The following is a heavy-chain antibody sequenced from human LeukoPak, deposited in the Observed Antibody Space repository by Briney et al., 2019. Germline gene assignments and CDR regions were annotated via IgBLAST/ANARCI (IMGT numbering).Heavy chain of an antibody. CDR2: IYHSGST. CDR3: ARRGLRYFDGLVYFDY. J-gene: IGHJ4*02. V-gene: IGHV4-30-2*01. CDR1: GGSISSGGYY. D-gene: IGHD3-9*01. Sequence: SETLSLTCTVSGGSISSGGYYWSWIRQPPGKGLEWIGYIYHSGSTYYNPSLKSRVTISVDTSKNQFSLKLSSVTAADTAVYYCARRGLRYFDGLVYFDYGGQGPLVTVSS.